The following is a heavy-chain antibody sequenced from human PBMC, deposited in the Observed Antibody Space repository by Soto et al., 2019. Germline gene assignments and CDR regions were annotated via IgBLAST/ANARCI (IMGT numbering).Heavy chain of an antibody. CDR3: ARVRSGVGYNWFDP. CDR2: IYYSGST. V-gene: IGHV4-31*03. D-gene: IGHD3-16*01. J-gene: IGHJ5*02. CDR1: GGSISSGGYY. Sequence: SETLSLTCTVSGGSISSGGYYWSWIRQHPGKGLEWIGNIYYSGSTFYNPSLKSRVTISVDTSKNQFSLKLSSVTAADTAVYYCARVRSGVGYNWFDPWGQGTLATVSS.